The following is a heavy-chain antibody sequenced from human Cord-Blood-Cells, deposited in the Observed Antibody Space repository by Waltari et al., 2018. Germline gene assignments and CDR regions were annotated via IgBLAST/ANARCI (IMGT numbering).Heavy chain of an antibody. D-gene: IGHD6-13*01. CDR1: GGSISSGGYY. V-gene: IGHV4-31*03. Sequence: QVQLQESGPGLVKPSQTLSLTCTVSGGSISSGGYYWSWIRQHPGKGLEWIGYIYYSGRTYYNPALKSRGTISVDTSKNQFSLKLVSVTAADTAVYYWASGYPESYSSSWYGWYFDLWGRGTLVTVSS. CDR2: IYYSGRT. J-gene: IGHJ2*01. CDR3: ASGYPESYSSSWYGWYFDL.